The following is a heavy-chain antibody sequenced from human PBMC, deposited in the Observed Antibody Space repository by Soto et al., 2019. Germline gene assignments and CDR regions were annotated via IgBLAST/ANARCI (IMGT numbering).Heavy chain of an antibody. D-gene: IGHD5-18*01. CDR3: ARQRGYSYGLGNWFDP. V-gene: IGHV1-8*01. Sequence: ASVKVSCKASGYTFTNYDVNWVRQATGQGLEWMGWMNPNSGNTGYVQKFQGRVTMTRNTSITTAYMELSSLRSEDTAVYYCARQRGYSYGLGNWFDPWGQGTLVTVSS. CDR1: GYTFTNYD. J-gene: IGHJ5*02. CDR2: MNPNSGNT.